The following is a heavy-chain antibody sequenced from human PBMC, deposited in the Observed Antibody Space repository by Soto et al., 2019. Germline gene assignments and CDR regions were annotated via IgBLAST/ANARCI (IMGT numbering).Heavy chain of an antibody. J-gene: IGHJ4*02. CDR3: AKDRAVARPSVPDY. CDR1: GFTFSSYG. D-gene: IGHD6-13*01. CDR2: IWYDGSNK. Sequence: GGSLRLSCAASGFTFSSYGMHWVRQAPGKGLEWVAVIWYDGSNKYYADSVKGRFTISRDNSKNTLYLQMNSLRAEDTAVYYCAKDRAVARPSVPDYWGQGTLVTVS. V-gene: IGHV3-33*06.